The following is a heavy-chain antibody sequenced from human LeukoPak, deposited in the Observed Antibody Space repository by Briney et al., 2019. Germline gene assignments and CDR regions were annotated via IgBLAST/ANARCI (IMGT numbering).Heavy chain of an antibody. Sequence: SETLSLTCTVSGGSISSGDYYWSWIRQPPGKGLEWIGYIYYSGSTYYNPSLKSRVTISVDTSENQFSLKLSSVTAADTAVYYCARAGVVVLVFDYWGQGTLVTVSS. CDR3: ARAGVVVLVFDY. CDR1: GGSISSGDYY. J-gene: IGHJ4*02. CDR2: IYYSGST. V-gene: IGHV4-30-4*01. D-gene: IGHD3-22*01.